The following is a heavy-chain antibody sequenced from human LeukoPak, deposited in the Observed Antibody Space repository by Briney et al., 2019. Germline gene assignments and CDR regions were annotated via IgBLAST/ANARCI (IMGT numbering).Heavy chain of an antibody. Sequence: GGSLRLSXAASGIVFSTTAMNWARQSPGRGLEWVSAISGGGERTFYADSVKGRFTISRDNSKNMLYPQMNSLRVDDTAIYFCGKDGGQYSSGPEFDPRGQGALVTVSS. CDR1: GIVFSTTA. CDR2: ISGGGERT. V-gene: IGHV3-23*01. J-gene: IGHJ5*02. CDR3: GKDGGQYSSGPEFDP. D-gene: IGHD6-19*01.